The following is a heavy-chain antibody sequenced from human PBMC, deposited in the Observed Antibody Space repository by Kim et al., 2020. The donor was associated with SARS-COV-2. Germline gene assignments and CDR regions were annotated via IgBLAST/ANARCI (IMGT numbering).Heavy chain of an antibody. CDR1: GGSISSGTW. Sequence: SETLSLTCGVSGGSISSGTWWCWVRQPLGKGLEWIGEISHSGNTNYNQSLRSRIFISVDKTKNQFSLTLNSVTAADTAVYYCARRDYDSGGYYWFRPWGKETLVTVSS. D-gene: IGHD1-26*01. CDR3: ARRDYDSGGYYWFRP. CDR2: ISHSGNT. J-gene: IGHJ5*02. V-gene: IGHV4-4*02.